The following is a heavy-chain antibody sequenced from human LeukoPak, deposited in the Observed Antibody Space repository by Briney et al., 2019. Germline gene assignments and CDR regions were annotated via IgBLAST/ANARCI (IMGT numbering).Heavy chain of an antibody. CDR3: TRPWSGPNGDWFDP. CDR1: GFTFSGSA. D-gene: IGHD3-3*01. V-gene: IGHV3-73*01. J-gene: IGHJ5*02. CDR2: IRSKANSYAT. Sequence: GGSLRLSCAASGFTFSGSAMHWVRQASGKGLEWVGRIRSKANSYATAYAASVKGRFTISRDGSKNTAYLQMNSLKTEDTAVYYCTRPWSGPNGDWFDPWAREPWSPSPQ.